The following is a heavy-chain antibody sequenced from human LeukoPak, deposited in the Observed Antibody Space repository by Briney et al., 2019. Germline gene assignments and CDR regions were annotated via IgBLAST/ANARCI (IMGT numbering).Heavy chain of an antibody. CDR3: TTDEDWNYARKDV. J-gene: IGHJ6*02. Sequence: GGTLRLSCAASGFTFNYAWMSWVRQVPGKGLEWVGQTVSEIDGGTTDYAAPVKGRFTISRDDSKSTLYLQMNSLKIEDTAVYYCTTDEDWNYARKDVWGQGATVIVSS. CDR2: TVSEIDGGTT. D-gene: IGHD1-7*01. CDR1: GFTFNYAW. V-gene: IGHV3-15*04.